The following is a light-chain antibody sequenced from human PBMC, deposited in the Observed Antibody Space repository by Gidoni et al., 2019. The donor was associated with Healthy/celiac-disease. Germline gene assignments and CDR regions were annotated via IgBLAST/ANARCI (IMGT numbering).Light chain of an antibody. J-gene: IGKJ5*01. Sequence: TITCRASQSISSYLNWYQQKPGKAPKLLIYAASSLQSGVPSRFSGSGSGTDFTLTISSLQPEDFATYYCQQSYSTLLITFGQGTRLEIK. CDR3: QQSYSTLLIT. V-gene: IGKV1-39*01. CDR1: QSISSY. CDR2: AAS.